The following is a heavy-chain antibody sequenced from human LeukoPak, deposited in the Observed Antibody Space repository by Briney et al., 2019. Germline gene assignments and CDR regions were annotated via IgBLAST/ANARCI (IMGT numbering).Heavy chain of an antibody. J-gene: IGHJ5*02. V-gene: IGHV1-69*13. D-gene: IGHD4-17*01. Sequence: ASVKVSCKASGGTFSSYAISWVRQAPGQGLEWMGGIIPIFGTANYAQKFQGRVTITADESTSTAYMELSSLRSEDTAVYYCARVTTVTSFRRIMFDPWGQGTLVTVSS. CDR3: ARVTTVTSFRRIMFDP. CDR1: GGTFSSYA. CDR2: IIPIFGTA.